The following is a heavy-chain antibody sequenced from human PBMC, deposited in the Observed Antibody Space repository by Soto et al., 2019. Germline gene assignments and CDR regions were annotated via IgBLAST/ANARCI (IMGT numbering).Heavy chain of an antibody. J-gene: IGHJ4*02. Sequence: GGSLRLSCVASGFTFSSYSMNWVRQAPGKGLEWVSSISSSSSYIYYADSLKGRFTISRDNAKNSLYLQMNSLRAEDTAVYYCARDGYNARYFDYWGQGSLVTVSS. V-gene: IGHV3-21*01. D-gene: IGHD5-12*01. CDR1: GFTFSSYS. CDR2: ISSSSSYI. CDR3: ARDGYNARYFDY.